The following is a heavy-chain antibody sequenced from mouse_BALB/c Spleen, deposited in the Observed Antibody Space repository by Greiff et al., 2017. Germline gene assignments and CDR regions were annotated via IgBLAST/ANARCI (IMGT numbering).Heavy chain of an antibody. CDR3: ATMITTTYAMDY. Sequence: VQLQQSGPQLVRPGASVKISCKASGYSFTSYWMHWVKQRPGQGLEWIGMIDPSDSETRLNQKFKDKATLTVDKSSSTAYMQLSSPTSEDSAVYYCATMITTTYAMDYWGQGTSVTVSS. CDR1: GYSFTSYW. CDR2: IDPSDSET. V-gene: IGHV1-74*01. D-gene: IGHD2-4*01. J-gene: IGHJ4*01.